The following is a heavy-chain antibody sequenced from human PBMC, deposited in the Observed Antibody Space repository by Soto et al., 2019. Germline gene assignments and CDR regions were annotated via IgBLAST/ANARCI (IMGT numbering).Heavy chain of an antibody. CDR1: GYTFTSYA. CDR3: ARGGPRDFWSGYYQHWYFDL. V-gene: IGHV1-46*03. Sequence: ASVKVSCKASGYTFTSYAMHWVRQAPGQRLEWMGIINPSGGSTSYAQKFQGRVTMTRDTSTSTVYMELSSLRSEDTAVYYCARGGPRDFWSGYYQHWYFDLWGRGTLVTVSS. J-gene: IGHJ2*01. CDR2: INPSGGST. D-gene: IGHD3-3*01.